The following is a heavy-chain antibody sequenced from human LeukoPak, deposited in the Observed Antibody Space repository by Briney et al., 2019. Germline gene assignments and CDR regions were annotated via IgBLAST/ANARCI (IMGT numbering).Heavy chain of an antibody. J-gene: IGHJ6*02. CDR1: GFTFTSSA. Sequence: SVKVSCKASGFTFTSSAMQWVRRARGQRLEWIGWIVVGSGNTNSAQKFQERVTITRDMSTSTAYMELSGLRSEDTAVYYCAATVHYCSGGGCYNHYYGMDVWGRGTTVTVSS. D-gene: IGHD2-15*01. CDR3: AATVHYCSGGGCYNHYYGMDV. V-gene: IGHV1-58*02. CDR2: IVVGSGNT.